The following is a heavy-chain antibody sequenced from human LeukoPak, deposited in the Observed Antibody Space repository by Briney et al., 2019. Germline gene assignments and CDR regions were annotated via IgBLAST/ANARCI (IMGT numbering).Heavy chain of an antibody. V-gene: IGHV1-69*05. J-gene: IGHJ4*02. D-gene: IGHD6-13*01. CDR2: IIPIFGTA. Sequence: ASVKVSCKASGGTFSSYAISWVRQAPGQGLEWMGGIIPIFGTANYAQKFQGRVTITRDTSASTAYMELSSLRSEDTAVYYCARDRWIAAAGLLYYFDYWGQGTLVTVSS. CDR1: GGTFSSYA. CDR3: ARDRWIAAAGLLYYFDY.